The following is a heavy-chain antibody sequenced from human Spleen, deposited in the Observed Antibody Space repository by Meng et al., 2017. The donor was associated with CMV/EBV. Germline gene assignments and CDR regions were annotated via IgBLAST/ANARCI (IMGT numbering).Heavy chain of an antibody. CDR2: IYPGDSDT. Sequence: CEGSGSRFATYWIGWVRQMPGEGLEWMGVIYPGDSDTRYRPSFEGQVTISADRSISTAYLQWTSLTASDTAMYYCARQRDSNYDFDSWGQGTLVTVSS. CDR3: ARQRDSNYDFDS. V-gene: IGHV5-51*01. D-gene: IGHD4-11*01. J-gene: IGHJ4*02. CDR1: GSRFATYW.